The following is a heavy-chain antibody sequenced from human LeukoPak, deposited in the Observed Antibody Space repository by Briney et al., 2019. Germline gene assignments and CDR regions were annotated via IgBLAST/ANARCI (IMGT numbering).Heavy chain of an antibody. CDR1: GFTFSSYG. V-gene: IGHV3-30*18. Sequence: QPERSLRLSCAASGFTFSSYGMHWVRQAPGKGLEWVAVISYDGSNKYYADSVKGRFTISRDNSKNTLYLQMNSLRAEDTAVYYCAKDYYVRTERPQIDYWGQGTLVTVSS. CDR3: AKDYYVRTERPQIDY. J-gene: IGHJ4*02. D-gene: IGHD3-10*02. CDR2: ISYDGSNK.